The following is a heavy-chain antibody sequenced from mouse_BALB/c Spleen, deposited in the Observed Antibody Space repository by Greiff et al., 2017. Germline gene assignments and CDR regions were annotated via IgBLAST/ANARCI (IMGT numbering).Heavy chain of an antibody. CDR2: IYPGDGDT. J-gene: IGHJ4*01. Sequence: QVQLKESGAELVRPGSSVKISCKASGYAFSSYWMNWVKQRPGQGLEWIGQIYPGDGDTNYNGKFKGKATLTADKSSSTAYMQLSSLTSEDSAVYFCARWSAYAMDYWGQGTSVTVSS. V-gene: IGHV1-80*01. CDR1: GYAFSSYW. CDR3: ARWSAYAMDY.